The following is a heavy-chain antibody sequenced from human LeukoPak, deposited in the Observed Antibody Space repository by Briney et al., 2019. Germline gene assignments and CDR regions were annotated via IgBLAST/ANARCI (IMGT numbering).Heavy chain of an antibody. J-gene: IGHJ3*01. D-gene: IGHD1-26*01. CDR1: GGSISSSSYY. Sequence: SETLSLTCTVSGGSISSSSYYWGWIRQPPGKGLEWFGSIYYSGNTYYNPSLKSRVTISVDTSKNQFSLKLTSVTAADTAVYYCAHFKGGSFDFWGQGTMVTVSS. CDR2: IYYSGNT. V-gene: IGHV4-39*01. CDR3: AHFKGGSFDF.